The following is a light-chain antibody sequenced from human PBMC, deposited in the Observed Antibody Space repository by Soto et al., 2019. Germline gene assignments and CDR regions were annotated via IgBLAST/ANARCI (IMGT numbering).Light chain of an antibody. CDR2: DVS. CDR1: SSDVGGYNY. V-gene: IGLV2-11*01. J-gene: IGLJ2*01. CDR3: CSYATSFVL. Sequence: QSALTQPRSVSGSPGQSVTISCTGTSSDVGGYNYVSWYQQHPGKAPKLMIYDVSKRPSGVPDRFSGSKSGNTASLTISGLQAEDEADYSCCSYATSFVLFGGGTKLTVL.